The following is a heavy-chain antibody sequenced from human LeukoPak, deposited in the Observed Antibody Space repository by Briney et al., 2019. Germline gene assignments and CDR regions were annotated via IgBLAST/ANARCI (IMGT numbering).Heavy chain of an antibody. CDR3: ARDSSYDVDTAMVSAWGYYYYMDV. D-gene: IGHD5-18*01. J-gene: IGHJ6*03. CDR2: IYSGGST. V-gene: IGHV3-53*01. CDR1: GFTVSSNY. Sequence: GGSLRLSCAASGFTVSSNYMSWVRQAPGEGLEWVSVIYSGGSTYYADSVKGRFTISRDNAKNSLYLQMNSLRAEDTAVYYCARDSSYDVDTAMVSAWGYYYYMDVWGKGTTVTVSS.